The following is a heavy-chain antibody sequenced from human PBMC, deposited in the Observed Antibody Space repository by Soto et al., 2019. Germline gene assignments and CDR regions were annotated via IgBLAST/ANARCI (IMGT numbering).Heavy chain of an antibody. D-gene: IGHD3-3*01. J-gene: IGHJ6*02. CDR3: ARGATFGVANAGMDV. CDR2: ISSSSSYI. CDR1: GFTFSSYS. Sequence: GGSLRLSCAASGFTFSSYSMNWVRQAPGKGLEWVSSISSSSSYIYYADSVKGRFTISRDNAKNSLYLQMNSLRAEDTAVYYCARGATFGVANAGMDVWGQGTTVTVSS. V-gene: IGHV3-21*01.